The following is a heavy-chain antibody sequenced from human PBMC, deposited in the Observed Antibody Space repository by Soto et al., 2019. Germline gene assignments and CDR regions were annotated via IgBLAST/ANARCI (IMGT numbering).Heavy chain of an antibody. CDR3: ARSASRYDFGGYNNWFDP. Sequence: SGTLSLTCAVYGGSFSGYYWSWIRQPPGKGLEWIGEIYHSGSTKYNPSLKSRVTISVDTSKKQFSLNLSSLTAADTAVYYCARSASRYDFGGYNNWFDPWGQGTLVTVSS. J-gene: IGHJ5*02. CDR1: GGSFSGYY. CDR2: IYHSGST. D-gene: IGHD4-17*01. V-gene: IGHV4-34*01.